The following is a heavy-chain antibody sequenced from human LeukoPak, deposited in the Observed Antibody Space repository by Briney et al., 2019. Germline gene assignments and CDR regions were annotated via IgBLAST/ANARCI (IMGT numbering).Heavy chain of an antibody. V-gene: IGHV3-23*01. Sequence: GGSLRLSCAASGFTFSSYAMSWVRQAPGKGLEWVSAISASGTNTNYADSVKGRFTISRDNSQNTLYLQMNSLRAEDTAVYYCAKGTSCGGTTCYPFFDLWGQGALVTVSS. CDR1: GFTFSSYA. CDR2: ISASGTNT. D-gene: IGHD2-2*01. J-gene: IGHJ4*02. CDR3: AKGTSCGGTTCYPFFDL.